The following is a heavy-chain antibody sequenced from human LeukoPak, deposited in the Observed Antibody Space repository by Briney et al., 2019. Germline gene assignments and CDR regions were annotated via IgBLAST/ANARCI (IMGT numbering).Heavy chain of an antibody. CDR2: IYPCDSDT. CDR3: ARLGRTGTTWVDQNLFDP. CDR1: GYSLTSFW. V-gene: IGHV5-51*01. D-gene: IGHD1-7*01. J-gene: IGHJ5*02. Sequence: VESLNISCQGSGYSLTSFWIGWVRQMPGKGLELKGIIYPCDSDTRYNPSFQGQVTISADKSISTAYLQWSSLKASDTAMYYCARLGRTGTTWVDQNLFDPGGQGTLVTVSS.